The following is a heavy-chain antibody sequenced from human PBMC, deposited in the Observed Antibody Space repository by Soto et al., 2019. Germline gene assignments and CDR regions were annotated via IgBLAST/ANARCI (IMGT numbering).Heavy chain of an antibody. CDR3: ASNNCSGGSCYPYYFDY. D-gene: IGHD2-15*01. CDR2: IYYSGST. CDR1: GGSISSGGYY. J-gene: IGHJ4*02. Sequence: SETLSLTCAVSGGSISSGGYYWGWIRQPPGKGLEWIGSIYYSGSTYYNPSLKSRVTISVDTSKNQFSLKLSSVTAADTAVYYCASNNCSGGSCYPYYFDYWGQGTLVTVSS. V-gene: IGHV4-39*01.